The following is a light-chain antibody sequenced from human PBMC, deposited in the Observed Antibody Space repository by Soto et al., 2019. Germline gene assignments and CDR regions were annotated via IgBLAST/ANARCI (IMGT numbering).Light chain of an antibody. CDR1: QGITSY. Sequence: VIWMTQSPSLLSASTGDRVTITCRASQGITSYLAWYQQRPGKAPGLLIYSASTLQSGVPSRFSGSGYGTDFSLTISNLQPEDFVTYYCQQLYSHPLTFGGGTKVDIK. CDR3: QQLYSHPLT. CDR2: SAS. J-gene: IGKJ4*01. V-gene: IGKV1D-8*03.